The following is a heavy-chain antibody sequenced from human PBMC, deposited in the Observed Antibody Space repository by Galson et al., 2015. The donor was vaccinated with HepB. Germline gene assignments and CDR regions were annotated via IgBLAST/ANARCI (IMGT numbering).Heavy chain of an antibody. V-gene: IGHV3-7*01. CDR2: IKTDGSAK. CDR1: GFSFSSYW. Sequence: SLRLSCAASGFSFSSYWMSWVRQAPGKGLECVASIKTDGSAKQYVDSVKGRFTISRDNARSSLFLQMNSLRGEDTAVYYCARDWAPASLWGQGTLVTVPS. J-gene: IGHJ4*02. CDR3: ARDWAPASL. D-gene: IGHD3-16*01.